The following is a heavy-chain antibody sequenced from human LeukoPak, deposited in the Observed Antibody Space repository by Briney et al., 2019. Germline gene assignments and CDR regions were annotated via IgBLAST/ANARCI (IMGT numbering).Heavy chain of an antibody. D-gene: IGHD6-19*01. CDR2: ITGNGATA. CDR1: GFSFSNYG. V-gene: IGHV3-23*01. J-gene: IGHJ6*03. CDR3: SRRISLRSIAVAGYYYMDV. Sequence: GGSLRLSCAASGFSFSNYGMNWARQAAGKGPEWVTGITGNGATAYYVDGVKGRFTIYRDNSRNTVYMQMTSLRADDTAVYYCSRRISLRSIAVAGYYYMDVWGKGTTVTVSS.